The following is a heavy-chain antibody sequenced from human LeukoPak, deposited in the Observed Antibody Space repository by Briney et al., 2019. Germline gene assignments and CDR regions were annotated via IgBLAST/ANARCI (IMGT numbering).Heavy chain of an antibody. CDR3: ARVDYYGSGSFYNVDYYYGMDV. J-gene: IGHJ6*02. V-gene: IGHV3-7*01. CDR2: IKQDGSEK. D-gene: IGHD3-10*01. CDR1: GFIFSTYW. Sequence: GGSLRLSCAASGFIFSTYWMSWVRQAPGKGLEWVANIKQDGSEKYYVDSVKGRFTVSRDNAKNSLYLQMNSLRAEDTAVYYCARVDYYGSGSFYNVDYYYGMDVWGQGTTVTVSS.